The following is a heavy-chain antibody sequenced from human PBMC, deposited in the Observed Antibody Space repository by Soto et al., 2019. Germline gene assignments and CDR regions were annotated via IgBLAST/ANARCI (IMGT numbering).Heavy chain of an antibody. CDR1: GFTFSNAW. D-gene: IGHD5-18*01. J-gene: IGHJ6*02. CDR2: IKSKTDGGRT. CDR3: TTDPTGYSYGHYYYYGMDV. Sequence: GGSLRLSCAASGFTFSNAWMNWVRQAPGKGLEWVGRIKSKTDGGRTDYAAPGKGRFTISMDDSKNTLYLQMNNLKTEDTAVYYCTTDPTGYSYGHYYYYGMDVWGQGTTVTVSS. V-gene: IGHV3-15*07.